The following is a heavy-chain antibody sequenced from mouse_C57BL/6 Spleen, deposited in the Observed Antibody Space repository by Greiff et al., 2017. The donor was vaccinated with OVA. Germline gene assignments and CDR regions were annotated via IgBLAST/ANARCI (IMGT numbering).Heavy chain of an antibody. D-gene: IGHD4-1*01. J-gene: IGHJ2*01. CDR2: IYPRSGNT. CDR3: ARSNWDENYFDY. CDR1: GYTFTSYG. Sequence: QVQLKQSGAELARPGASVKLSCKASGYTFTSYGISWVKQRTGQGLEWIGEIYPRSGNTYYNEKFKGKATLTADKSSSTAYMELRSLTSEDSAVYFCARSNWDENYFDYWGQGTTLTVSS. V-gene: IGHV1-81*01.